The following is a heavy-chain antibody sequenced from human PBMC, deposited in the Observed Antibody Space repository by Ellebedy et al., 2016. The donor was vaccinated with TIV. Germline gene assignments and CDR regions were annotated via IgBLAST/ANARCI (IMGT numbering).Heavy chain of an antibody. CDR1: GFTFSSYW. CDR2: IKQDGSEK. V-gene: IGHV3-7*04. Sequence: PGGSLRLSCAASGFTFSSYWMSWVRQAPGKGLEWVANIKQDGSEKYYVDSVKGRFTISRDNAKNTLYLQMNSLRAEDTAVYYCAKEGYYYGSGGYGMDVWGQGTTVTVSS. D-gene: IGHD3-10*01. CDR3: AKEGYYYGSGGYGMDV. J-gene: IGHJ6*02.